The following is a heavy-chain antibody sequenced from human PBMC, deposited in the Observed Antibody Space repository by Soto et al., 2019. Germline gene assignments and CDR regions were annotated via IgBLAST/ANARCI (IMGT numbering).Heavy chain of an antibody. V-gene: IGHV3-7*01. CDR1: GFSIYSYW. J-gene: IGHJ4*02. Sequence: EVQLVECGGGLVQPGGSLRISCAVSGFSIYSYWMSWVRQAPGKGLEWVASIKEDGSEIYYLGSVRGRFTISRDSAENSLHLLMNSVSAEDTGVYFCARDVGFDYVNWGQGTLVTVSS. CDR3: ARDVGFDYVN. CDR2: IKEDGSEI. D-gene: IGHD3-16*01.